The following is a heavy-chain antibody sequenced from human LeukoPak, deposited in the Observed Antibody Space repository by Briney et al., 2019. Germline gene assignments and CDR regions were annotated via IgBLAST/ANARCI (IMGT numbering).Heavy chain of an antibody. CDR3: ARVDFDWLFDY. CDR1: GGSISSYY. V-gene: IGHV4-59*01. CDR2: IYYSGST. J-gene: IGHJ4*02. Sequence: PSETLSLTCTVSGGSISSYYWSWIRQHPGKGLEWIGYIYYSGSTNYNPSLKSRVTISVDTSKNQFSLKLSSVTAADTAVYYCARVDFDWLFDYWGQGTLVTVSS. D-gene: IGHD3-9*01.